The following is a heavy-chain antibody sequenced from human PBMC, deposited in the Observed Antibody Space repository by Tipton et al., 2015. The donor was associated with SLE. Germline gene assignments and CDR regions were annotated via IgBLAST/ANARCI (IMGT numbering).Heavy chain of an antibody. D-gene: IGHD3-22*01. V-gene: IGHV4-59*08. J-gene: IGHJ3*02. Sequence: TLSLTCTASGGCISSYYWSWIRQPPGKGLEWIGYIYYSGSTTYNPSLKSRVTISVDTSKNQFSLKLSSVTAADTAVYYCARVCMDYYDSGNDAFDIWGQGTMVPVSS. CDR1: GGCISSYY. CDR3: ARVCMDYYDSGNDAFDI. CDR2: IYYSGST.